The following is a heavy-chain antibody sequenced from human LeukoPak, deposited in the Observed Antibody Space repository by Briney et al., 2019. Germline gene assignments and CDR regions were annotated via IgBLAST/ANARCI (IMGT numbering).Heavy chain of an antibody. CDR3: ARGLWELWFGELLSYYYHMDV. Sequence: AGGSLRLSCAASGFNVGSNYMNWVRQAPGKGLEWVSIIYSGGSTYYADSVKGRFTISRDNSKNTLYLQMNSLRAEDTAVYYCARGLWELWFGELLSYYYHMDVWGKGTTVTISS. V-gene: IGHV3-66*01. CDR1: GFNVGSNY. J-gene: IGHJ6*03. CDR2: IYSGGST. D-gene: IGHD3-10*01.